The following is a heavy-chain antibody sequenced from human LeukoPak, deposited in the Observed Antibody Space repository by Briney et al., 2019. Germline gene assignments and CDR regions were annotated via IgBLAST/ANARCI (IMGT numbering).Heavy chain of an antibody. D-gene: IGHD5-24*01. CDR2: IRYDGSNK. CDR3: AKDSGDDNYNFDY. CDR1: GFTFSSYG. Sequence: GGSLRLSCAASGFTFSSYGMHWVRQAPGKGLEWVAFIRYDGSNKYYADSVKGRFTISRDNSKNTLYLQMNSLRAEDTAVYYCAKDSGDDNYNFDYWGQGTLVTVSS. V-gene: IGHV3-30*02. J-gene: IGHJ4*02.